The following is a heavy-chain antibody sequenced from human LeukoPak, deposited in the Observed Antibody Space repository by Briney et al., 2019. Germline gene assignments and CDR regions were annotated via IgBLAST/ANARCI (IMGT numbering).Heavy chain of an antibody. CDR2: IYPGDSDT. D-gene: IGHD3-22*01. Sequence: GESLKISCKGSGYSFTSYWIGWVRQMPGKGLEWMGIIYPGDSDTRYSPSFQGQVTISADKSISTAYLQWSSLKASDTAMYYCARLYYYDSSGYYPFGYWGQGTLVTVSS. J-gene: IGHJ4*02. CDR3: ARLYYYDSSGYYPFGY. V-gene: IGHV5-51*01. CDR1: GYSFTSYW.